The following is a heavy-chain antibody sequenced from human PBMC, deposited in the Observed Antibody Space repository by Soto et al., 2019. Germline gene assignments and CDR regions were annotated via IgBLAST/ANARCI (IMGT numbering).Heavy chain of an antibody. Sequence: PGGSLRLSCAASGFTFSSYAMSWVRQAPGKGLEWVSTISGSGGSTYYADSVKGRFTISRDNSKNTLYLQMNSLRAEDTAVYYCAKAPHVEYGGGWYPPYYFDCWGQGTLVTVSS. CDR3: AKAPHVEYGGGWYPPYYFDC. D-gene: IGHD6-19*01. V-gene: IGHV3-23*01. CDR1: GFTFSSYA. CDR2: ISGSGGST. J-gene: IGHJ4*02.